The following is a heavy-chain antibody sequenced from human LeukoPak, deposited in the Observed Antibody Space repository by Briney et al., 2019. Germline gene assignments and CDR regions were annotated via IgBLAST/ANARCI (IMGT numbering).Heavy chain of an antibody. CDR3: AKDWTHDYGDYFDY. CDR2: TSGSGGST. D-gene: IGHD4-17*01. J-gene: IGHJ4*02. CDR1: GFTFSSYA. V-gene: IGHV3-23*01. Sequence: GGSLRLSCAASGFTFSSYAMNWVRQAPGKGLEWVSATSGSGGSTYYADSVKGRFTISRDNSKNTLYLQMNSLRAEDTAVYYCAKDWTHDYGDYFDYWGQGTLVTVSS.